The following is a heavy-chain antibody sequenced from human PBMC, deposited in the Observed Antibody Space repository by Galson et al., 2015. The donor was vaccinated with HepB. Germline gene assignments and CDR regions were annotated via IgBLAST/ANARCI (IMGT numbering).Heavy chain of an antibody. V-gene: IGHV3-9*01. D-gene: IGHD3-3*02. CDR1: GFTFDDYG. J-gene: IGHJ6*02. CDR3: AKDSIASSGAGWGMDV. CDR2: ISWNSGSI. Sequence: SLRLSCAASGFTFDDYGMRWVRQVPGKGLEWVSGISWNSGSIKYADSVKGRFTISRDNAKNSLYLQMNSLRAEDTAVYYCAKDSIASSGAGWGMDVWGQGTTVTVSS.